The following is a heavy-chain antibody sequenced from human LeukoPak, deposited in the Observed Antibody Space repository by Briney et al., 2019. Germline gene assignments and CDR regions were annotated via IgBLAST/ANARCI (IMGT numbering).Heavy chain of an antibody. CDR3: ARVLAAGSRYYYYGMDV. CDR2: IKPNSGGT. D-gene: IGHD6-13*01. J-gene: IGHJ6*02. Sequence: ASLKVSCKASGYTFTGYYMHWVRQTPGQGLEWMRWIKPNSGGTNYAQKFQGRVTMTRDTSISTAYMQLSRLRSDDTAVYYCARVLAAGSRYYYYGMDVWGQGTTVTVSS. CDR1: GYTFTGYY. V-gene: IGHV1-2*02.